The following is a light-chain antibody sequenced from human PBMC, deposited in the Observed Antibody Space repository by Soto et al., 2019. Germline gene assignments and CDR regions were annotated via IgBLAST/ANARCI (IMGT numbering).Light chain of an antibody. CDR1: RGIGNY. J-gene: IGKJ4*01. CDR2: AAS. Sequence: IQMTNSPSSLSASGGDRVTISCRASRGIGNYLAWYQQKPGKVPSLLIYAASTLQSGVSSRFSGSRSGTDFTLTISSLQPGDVATYYCQKYDDAPLSFGGGTKVDI. CDR3: QKYDDAPLS. V-gene: IGKV1-27*01.